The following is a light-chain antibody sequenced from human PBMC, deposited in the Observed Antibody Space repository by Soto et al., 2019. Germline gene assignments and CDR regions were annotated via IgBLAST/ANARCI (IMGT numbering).Light chain of an antibody. CDR3: QHYYSSPLT. J-gene: IGKJ4*01. Sequence: ELVMTQSPVTLSVSPGERATLSCRASQNISRSLAWYQQNPGQAPKVVIYWASTRASGVPDRFSGSGSGTDFTLTISSLQAEDVAVYYCQHYYSSPLTFGGGTKVDIK. CDR1: QNISRS. CDR2: WAS. V-gene: IGKV3-15*01.